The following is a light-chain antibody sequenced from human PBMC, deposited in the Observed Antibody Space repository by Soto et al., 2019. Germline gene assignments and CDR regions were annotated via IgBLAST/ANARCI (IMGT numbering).Light chain of an antibody. CDR2: EVS. CDR1: SSDVGAYNY. J-gene: IGLJ1*01. V-gene: IGLV2-14*01. Sequence: QSALTQPDSVSGSPGQSITISCTGTSSDVGAYNYVSWYQQHPGKAPKLMIHEVSKRPSGVSNRFSGSKSGNTASLTISGLQAEDEADYYCSSYTSSSTPYVFWTGTKLTVL. CDR3: SSYTSSSTPYV.